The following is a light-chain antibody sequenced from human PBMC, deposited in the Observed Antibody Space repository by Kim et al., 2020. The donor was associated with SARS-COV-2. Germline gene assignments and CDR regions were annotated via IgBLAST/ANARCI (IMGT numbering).Light chain of an antibody. J-gene: IGLJ3*02. CDR2: DDS. Sequence: APGKTASFTCEGNNIGIKSVHWYQQRPGQAPVLVMHDDSDRPSGIPERFSGSNSGNTATLTFSRVEAEDEADYFCQVWDSTSDYVVFGGGTRLTVL. CDR3: QVWDSTSDYVV. V-gene: IGLV3-21*03. CDR1: NIGIKS.